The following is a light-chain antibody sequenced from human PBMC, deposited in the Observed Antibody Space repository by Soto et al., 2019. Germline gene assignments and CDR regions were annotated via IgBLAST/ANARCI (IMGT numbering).Light chain of an antibody. Sequence: SYELTQPPSVSVAPGQTARITCGGNNTGSKSVHWYQQKPGQAPVLVVYDDSDRPSGIPERFSGSKSGNTASLTISGLQAEDEADYYCSSYTTSHVVFGGGTKLTVL. CDR2: DDS. V-gene: IGLV3-21*02. CDR1: NTGSKS. CDR3: SSYTTSHVV. J-gene: IGLJ2*01.